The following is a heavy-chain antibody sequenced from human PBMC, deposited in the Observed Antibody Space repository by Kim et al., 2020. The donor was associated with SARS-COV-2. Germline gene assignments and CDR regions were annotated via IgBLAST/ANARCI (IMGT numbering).Heavy chain of an antibody. CDR2: SPI. V-gene: IGHV3-11*01. J-gene: IGHJ4*02. Sequence: SPIKYADSVNGRFTISRDHAKKSLSLQMNSLTPEDTAVYYCVREPNYWGQGTLVTVSS. CDR3: VREPNY.